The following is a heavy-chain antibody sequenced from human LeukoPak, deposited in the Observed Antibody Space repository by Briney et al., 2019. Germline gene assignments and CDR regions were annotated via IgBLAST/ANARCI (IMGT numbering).Heavy chain of an antibody. CDR3: ARDFWGAYRVDFFDY. Sequence: GGSLRLSCAASGFTFSNYWMSWVRRAPGKGLEWVANIKQDGSETYYVDSVRGRFTISRDNAKNSLYLQMNSLRAEDTAVYYCARDFWGAYRVDFFDYWGQGILVTVSS. D-gene: IGHD3-3*01. CDR2: IKQDGSET. CDR1: GFTFSNYW. V-gene: IGHV3-7*01. J-gene: IGHJ4*02.